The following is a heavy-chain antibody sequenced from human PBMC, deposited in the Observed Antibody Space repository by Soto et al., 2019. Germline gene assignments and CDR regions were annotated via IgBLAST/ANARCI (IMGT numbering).Heavy chain of an antibody. Sequence: SETLSLTCTVSDGSITSYYLSWIRQPPGKGLEWIGYVYFRGSTHYNPSLQNRVTISIDTSKNQVSLKLSSVTAADTAVYYCARQGRYYNDSSGYYVDYWGQGTLVTVSS. CDR2: VYFRGST. V-gene: IGHV4-59*08. J-gene: IGHJ4*02. CDR3: ARQGRYYNDSSGYYVDY. D-gene: IGHD3-22*01. CDR1: DGSITSYY.